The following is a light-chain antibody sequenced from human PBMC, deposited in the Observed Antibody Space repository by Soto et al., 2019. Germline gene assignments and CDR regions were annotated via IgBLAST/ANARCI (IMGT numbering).Light chain of an antibody. CDR3: QQYSSYSDT. CDR1: QSISNW. V-gene: IGKV1-5*03. J-gene: IGKJ2*01. CDR2: KAS. Sequence: DIQMTQSPSTLSASVGDRVTITCRASQSISNWLAWYQQKPGKAPKLLIYKASNLGSGVPSRFSGSGSATEFTLTISSLQPDDFATYYCQQYSSYSDTFGQGNKLEIK.